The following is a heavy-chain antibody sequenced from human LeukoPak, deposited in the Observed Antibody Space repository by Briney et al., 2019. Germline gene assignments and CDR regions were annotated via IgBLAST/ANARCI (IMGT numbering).Heavy chain of an antibody. V-gene: IGHV4-4*07. CDR2: IYTSGST. J-gene: IGHJ4*02. Sequence: SETLSLTCTVSGGSISSYYWSWIRQPAGKGLEWIGRIYTSGSTNCNPSLKSRVTMSVDTSKNQFSLKLSSVTAADTAVYYCARFGSSWSYFDYWGQGTLVTVSS. CDR1: GGSISSYY. D-gene: IGHD6-13*01. CDR3: ARFGSSWSYFDY.